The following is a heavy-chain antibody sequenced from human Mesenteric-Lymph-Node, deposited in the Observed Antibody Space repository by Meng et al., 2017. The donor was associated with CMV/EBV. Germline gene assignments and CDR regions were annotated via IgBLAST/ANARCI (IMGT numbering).Heavy chain of an antibody. Sequence: ASVKVSCKASGYTFTSYDINWVRQATGQGLEWMGWMNPNSGNTGYAQKFQGRVTITRNTSISTAYMELSSLRSEDTAVYYCARSPATGYYLDYWGQGTLVTVSS. CDR3: ARSPATGYYLDY. J-gene: IGHJ4*02. CDR2: MNPNSGNT. V-gene: IGHV1-8*03. CDR1: GYTFTSYD. D-gene: IGHD6-13*01.